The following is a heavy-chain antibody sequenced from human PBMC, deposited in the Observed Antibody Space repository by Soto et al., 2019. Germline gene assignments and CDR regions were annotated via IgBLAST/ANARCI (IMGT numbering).Heavy chain of an antibody. CDR1: GASISQYY. V-gene: IGHV4-59*01. D-gene: IGHD3-22*01. CDR3: ARGSSRPQYYYDSSGYYLLN. J-gene: IGHJ4*02. Sequence: PSETLSLTCTVSGASISQYYWSWIRQPPGKGLEWIGYIYFSGSTNYNPSLKSRVTMSVEMSKNQFSLKLSSVTAADTAVYYCARGSSRPQYYYDSSGYYLLNWGQGTLVTVSS. CDR2: IYFSGST.